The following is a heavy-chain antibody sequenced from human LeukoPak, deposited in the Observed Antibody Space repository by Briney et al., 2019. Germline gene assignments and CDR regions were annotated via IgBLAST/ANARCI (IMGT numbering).Heavy chain of an antibody. CDR2: ISSSSSTI. CDR3: ARGGQYSSSSEGSFDY. Sequence: GGSLRLSCAASGFTFSSYSMNWVRQAPGKGLEWVSYISSSSSTIYYADSVKGRFTISRDNSKNTLYLQMNSLRAEDTAVYYCARGGQYSSSSEGSFDYWGQGTLVTVSS. V-gene: IGHV3-48*01. CDR1: GFTFSSYS. J-gene: IGHJ4*02. D-gene: IGHD6-6*01.